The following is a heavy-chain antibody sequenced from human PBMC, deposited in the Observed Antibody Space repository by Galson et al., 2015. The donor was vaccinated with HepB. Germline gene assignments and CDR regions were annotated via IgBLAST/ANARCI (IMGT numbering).Heavy chain of an antibody. J-gene: IGHJ6*03. CDR3: AKPHYGGCLDYYYMDV. CDR2: ISNNGKTT. Sequence: SLRLSCAASGFTFSSYAMSWVRQAPGKGLEWVSIISNNGKTTNFADSVRGRFTISRDSAKNTLYLQMNSLRVEDTAVYYCAKPHYGGCLDYYYMDVWGKGTRVTVSS. D-gene: IGHD4-23*01. V-gene: IGHV3-23*01. CDR1: GFTFSSYA.